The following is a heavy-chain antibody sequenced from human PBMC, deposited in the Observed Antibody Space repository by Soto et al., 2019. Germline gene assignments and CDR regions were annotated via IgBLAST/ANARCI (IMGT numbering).Heavy chain of an antibody. D-gene: IGHD3-22*01. CDR2: IWYDGSNK. J-gene: IGHJ4*02. Sequence: QVQLVESGGGVVQPGRSLRLSCAASGFTFSSYGMHWVRQAPGKGLEWVALIWYDGSNKYYADSVKCRFTISRDNSKNTLYLQMHSLRAEDTAVYYCARPYSSGYYWGVDYWGQGTLVTVSS. CDR1: GFTFSSYG. CDR3: ARPYSSGYYWGVDY. V-gene: IGHV3-33*01.